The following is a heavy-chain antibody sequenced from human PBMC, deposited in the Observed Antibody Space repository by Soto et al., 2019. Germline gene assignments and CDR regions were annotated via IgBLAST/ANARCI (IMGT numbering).Heavy chain of an antibody. V-gene: IGHV4-39*01. Sequence: SEPISLTCTVSGVSICHTRYYRGWIRQPPGKRLESIGSIYYSGNTYYNPSLKSRLTISVDSSKNQFSLNMTSGTAADTAVYYCARHGSFWGQGTLVT. D-gene: IGHD3-16*01. CDR2: IYYSGNT. J-gene: IGHJ4*02. CDR3: ARHGSF. CDR1: GVSICHTRYY.